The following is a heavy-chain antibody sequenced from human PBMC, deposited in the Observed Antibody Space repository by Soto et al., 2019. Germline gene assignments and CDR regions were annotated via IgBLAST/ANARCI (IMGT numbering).Heavy chain of an antibody. V-gene: IGHV1-69*04. CDR2: IIPILGIA. CDR3: ARDIVAVAGPPWFDP. D-gene: IGHD6-19*01. CDR1: GGTVSSYT. J-gene: IGHJ5*02. Sequence: VKVSCKASGGTVSSYTISGVRQAPGQGLEWMGRIIPILGIANYAQKFQGRVTITADKSTSTAYMELSSLRSEDTAVYYCARDIVAVAGPPWFDPWGQGTLVTVSS.